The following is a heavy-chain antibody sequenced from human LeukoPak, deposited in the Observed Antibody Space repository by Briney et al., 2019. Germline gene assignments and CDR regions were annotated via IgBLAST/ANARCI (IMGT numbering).Heavy chain of an antibody. CDR1: GGTFSSYA. CDR2: TIPIFGTA. D-gene: IGHD6-13*01. Sequence: SVKVSCKASGGTFSSYAISWVRQAPGQGLEWMGGTIPIFGTANYAQKFQGRVTITADKSTSTAYMELSSLRSEDTAVYYCAKTSSIAAGYYLDYWGQGTLVTVSS. J-gene: IGHJ4*02. V-gene: IGHV1-69*06. CDR3: AKTSSIAAGYYLDY.